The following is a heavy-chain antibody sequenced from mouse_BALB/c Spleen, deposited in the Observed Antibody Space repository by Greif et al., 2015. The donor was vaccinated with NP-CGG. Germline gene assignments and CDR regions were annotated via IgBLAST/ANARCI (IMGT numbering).Heavy chain of an antibody. CDR2: INPSSGYT. Sequence: QVHVKQSGAELARPGASVKMSCKASGYTFTSYTMHWVKQRPGQGLEWIGYINPSSGYTNYNQKFKDKATLTADKSSSTAYMQLSSLTSEDSAVYYCARDDGYYWFAYWGQGTLVTVSA. J-gene: IGHJ3*01. V-gene: IGHV1-4*01. CDR3: ARDDGYYWFAY. D-gene: IGHD2-3*01. CDR1: GYTFTSYT.